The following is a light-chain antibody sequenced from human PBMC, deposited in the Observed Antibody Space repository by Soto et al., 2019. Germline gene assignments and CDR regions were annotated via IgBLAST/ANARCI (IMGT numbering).Light chain of an antibody. CDR3: QHYKSYSEA. V-gene: IGKV1-5*03. J-gene: IGKJ1*01. CDR2: KAS. CDR1: QTISSW. Sequence: DIQMTQSPSTLSGSVGDRVTITCRASQTISSWLAWYQQKPGKAPKLLIYKASTLKSGVTSRFSGSGSGTEFTLTISRLQPDDFATYYCQHYKSYSEAFGQGTKVELK.